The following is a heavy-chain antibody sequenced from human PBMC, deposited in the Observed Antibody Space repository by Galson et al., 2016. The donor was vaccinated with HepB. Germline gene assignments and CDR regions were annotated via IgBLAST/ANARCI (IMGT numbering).Heavy chain of an antibody. CDR1: GFTFSSYS. V-gene: IGHV3-48*04. D-gene: IGHD2-2*01. Sequence: SLRLSCAASGFTFSSYSMNWVRQAPGKGLEWVSYISVYRTIYYADSGKGRFTISRDNAENSVSLQMNTLRADDTAVDYCARSVEGYFDYWGQGILVTVSS. J-gene: IGHJ4*02. CDR3: ARSVEGYFDY. CDR2: ISVYRTI.